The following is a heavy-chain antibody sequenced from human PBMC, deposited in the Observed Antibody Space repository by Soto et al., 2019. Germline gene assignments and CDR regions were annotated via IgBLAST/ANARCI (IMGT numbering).Heavy chain of an antibody. J-gene: IGHJ4*02. Sequence: EVQLVESGGGLVKPGESLRLSCEASGFTFSRVRMNWVRQVPGKGLEWVAAISSGSSDTWYADSVKGRFIISRDNAQNSLFLQMNTLRPEDTAMYYCARVAYWGPGTQVTVSS. CDR2: ISSGSSDT. V-gene: IGHV3-21*02. CDR3: ARVAY. CDR1: GFTFSRVR.